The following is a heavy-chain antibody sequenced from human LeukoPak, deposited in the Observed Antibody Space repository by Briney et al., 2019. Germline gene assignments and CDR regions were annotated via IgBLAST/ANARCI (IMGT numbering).Heavy chain of an antibody. J-gene: IGHJ4*02. D-gene: IGHD3-16*02. CDR1: GGSISSGGYY. CDR3: ARDYQGDYFSY. V-gene: IGHV4-31*03. Sequence: PSETLSLTCTVSGGSISSGGYYWSWIRQHPGKGLEWIGYIYYSGSTYYNPSLKSRVTISIETSKNQFSLNLTSVTAADTAMYYCARDYQGDYFSYWGQGTLVTVSS. CDR2: IYYSGST.